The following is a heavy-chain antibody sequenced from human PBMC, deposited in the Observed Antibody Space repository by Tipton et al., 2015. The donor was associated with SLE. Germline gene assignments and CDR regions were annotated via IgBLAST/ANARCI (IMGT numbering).Heavy chain of an antibody. Sequence: TLSLTCTVSGGSISSYYWSWIRQPPGKGLEWIGYIYYSGSTNYNPSLKSRVTISVDTSKNQFSLKLSSVTAADTAVYYCARRTELSSGWTFDYWGQGTLVPVSS. CDR1: GGSISSYY. V-gene: IGHV4-59*08. CDR3: ARRTELSSGWTFDY. J-gene: IGHJ4*02. CDR2: IYYSGST. D-gene: IGHD6-25*01.